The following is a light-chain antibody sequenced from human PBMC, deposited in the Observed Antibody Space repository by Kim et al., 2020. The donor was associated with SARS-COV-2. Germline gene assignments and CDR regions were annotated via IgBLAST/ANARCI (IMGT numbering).Light chain of an antibody. J-gene: IGLJ2*01. CDR2: GKN. V-gene: IGLV3-19*01. Sequence: SSELTQDPAVSVALGQTVRITCQGDSLRSYYTSWYQQKAGQAPVLVIYGKNNRPSGIPDRFSGSRSGNTASLTITGAQAEDEADYYCNSRDNSGNHLIFG. CDR1: SLRSYY. CDR3: NSRDNSGNHLI.